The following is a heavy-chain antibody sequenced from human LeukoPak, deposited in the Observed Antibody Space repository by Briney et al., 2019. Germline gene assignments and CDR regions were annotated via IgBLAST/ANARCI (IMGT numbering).Heavy chain of an antibody. CDR3: ARAGCSGGSCSYGMDV. V-gene: IGHV3-21*01. D-gene: IGHD2-15*01. J-gene: IGHJ6*02. CDR2: ISSSSSYI. CDR1: GFTFSSYS. Sequence: GGSLRLSCAASGFTFSSYSMNWVRQAPGKGLEWVSSISSSSSYIYYADSVKGRFTISRDNAKNSLYLQMNSLRAEDTAVYYCARAGCSGGSCSYGMDVWGQGTMVTVSS.